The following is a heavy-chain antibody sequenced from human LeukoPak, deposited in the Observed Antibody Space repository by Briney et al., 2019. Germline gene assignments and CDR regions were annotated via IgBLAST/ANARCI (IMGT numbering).Heavy chain of an antibody. D-gene: IGHD3-16*01. CDR1: GFTFSDNN. J-gene: IGHJ6*02. Sequence: GVSLRCSSSGSGFTFSDNNMSRNPPGPGQGLKGGSYVSSSSRTNYYAHPVKGSITTARDNGTDSLYLQMNSRRAEDTAVYYWAREGEPRKYGMDVWGQGNTVTVSS. CDR3: AREGEPRKYGMDV. CDR2: VSSSSRTN. V-gene: IGHV3-11*01.